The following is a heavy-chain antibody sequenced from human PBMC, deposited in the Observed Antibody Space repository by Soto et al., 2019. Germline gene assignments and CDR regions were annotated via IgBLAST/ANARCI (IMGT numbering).Heavy chain of an antibody. CDR1: GGSFSSDSFI. Sequence: QVQLEESGPGLVKPSQTLSLTCSVSGGSFSSDSFIWSWVRQFPGKGLEWIGYIYYSGTTYYNPSLRSRVIMSVDTSKNQFSLKLSSVTAADTAVYYCARDHKWDGMDVWGQGTTGTVSS. CDR2: IYYSGTT. D-gene: IGHD1-26*01. CDR3: ARDHKWDGMDV. J-gene: IGHJ6*02. V-gene: IGHV4-31*03.